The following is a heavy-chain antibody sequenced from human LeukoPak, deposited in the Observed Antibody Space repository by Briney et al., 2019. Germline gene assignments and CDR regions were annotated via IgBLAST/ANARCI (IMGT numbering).Heavy chain of an antibody. CDR1: GGTFSSNA. D-gene: IGHD1-1*01. V-gene: IGHV1-69*04. Sequence: SVKLSCKGSGGTFSSNAISWVRQAPGPGHGWMGMIILILGIANYAQRFQVRVTITADKSTSTAYMELRRLRSEDADVYFCARHHQVGPDPTTTYYFDYWGQGTLVTVSS. CDR2: IILILGIA. J-gene: IGHJ4*02. CDR3: ARHHQVGPDPTTTYYFDY.